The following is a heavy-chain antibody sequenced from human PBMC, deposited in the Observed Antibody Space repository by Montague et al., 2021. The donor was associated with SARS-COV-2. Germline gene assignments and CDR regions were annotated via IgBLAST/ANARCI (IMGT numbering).Heavy chain of an antibody. D-gene: IGHD5-24*01. CDR2: IYYSGST. J-gene: IGHJ4*02. Sequence: SETLSLTCTVSGGSISSYYWSWSRQPPGKGLEWIGYIYYSGSTNYNPSLKSRVTISVDTSKNKFSLKLSSVTAADAAVDYCGRVFPRWLQFDPYFDYWGQGTLVTVSS. V-gene: IGHV4-59*01. CDR1: GGSISSYY. CDR3: GRVFPRWLQFDPYFDY.